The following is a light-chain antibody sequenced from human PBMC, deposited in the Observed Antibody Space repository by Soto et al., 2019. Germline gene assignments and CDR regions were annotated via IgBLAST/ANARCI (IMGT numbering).Light chain of an antibody. CDR1: QTIRSNY. Sequence: ETVLTQSPGTLSLSPGERATLSCRASQTIRSNYLAWYRQTPGQAPRLLIYGASNRATGIADRFSGSGSGTDFTLIISRQEPEDFALYYCQQDGSSPWTFGQGTKVEIK. V-gene: IGKV3-20*01. J-gene: IGKJ1*01. CDR3: QQDGSSPWT. CDR2: GAS.